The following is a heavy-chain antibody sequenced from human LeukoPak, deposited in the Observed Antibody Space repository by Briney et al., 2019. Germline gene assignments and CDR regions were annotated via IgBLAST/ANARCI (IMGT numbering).Heavy chain of an antibody. CDR3: VAHGDHSALFDL. D-gene: IGHD4-11*01. CDR2: INQDGSGK. CDR1: GFTFSSYW. V-gene: IGHV3-7*01. Sequence: GGSLRLSCAASGFTFSSYWMNWVRQAPGEGLEWVADINQDGSGKYYVDSVKGRFTFSRDNAKNPLYLQMSRLRAEDTAVYYCVAHGDHSALFDLWGQGTPVTVSS. J-gene: IGHJ5*02.